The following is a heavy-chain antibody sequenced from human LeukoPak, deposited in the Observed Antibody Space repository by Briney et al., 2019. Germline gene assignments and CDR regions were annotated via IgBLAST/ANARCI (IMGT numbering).Heavy chain of an antibody. D-gene: IGHD3-10*01. CDR1: GFTVSSNY. CDR2: ITDSGGST. Sequence: GGSLRLSCAASGFTVSSNYISWVRQAPGKGLEWVSAITDSGGSTYYADSVKGRFTISRDNSKNTLYLQMNSLRAEDTAVYYCAKDRVWFGEYYFDYWGQGTLVTVSS. J-gene: IGHJ4*02. CDR3: AKDRVWFGEYYFDY. V-gene: IGHV3-23*01.